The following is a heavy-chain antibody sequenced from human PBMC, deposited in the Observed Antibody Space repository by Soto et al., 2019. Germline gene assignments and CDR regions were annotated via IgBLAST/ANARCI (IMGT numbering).Heavy chain of an antibody. Sequence: QVQLVESGGGVVQPGRSLRLSCAASGFTFSSYGMHWVRQAPGKGLEWVAVISYDGSNKYYADSVKGRFTISRDNSKNTLYLQMNSRRAEDTAVYYCAKGYDFWSGYYKEYYFDYWGQGTLVTVSS. D-gene: IGHD3-3*01. V-gene: IGHV3-30*18. CDR3: AKGYDFWSGYYKEYYFDY. J-gene: IGHJ4*02. CDR1: GFTFSSYG. CDR2: ISYDGSNK.